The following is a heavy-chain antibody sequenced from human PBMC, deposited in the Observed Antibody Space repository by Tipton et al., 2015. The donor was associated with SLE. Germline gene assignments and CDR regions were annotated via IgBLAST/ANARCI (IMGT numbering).Heavy chain of an antibody. CDR1: GASISVHY. J-gene: IGHJ6*03. CDR2: IYSSGST. V-gene: IGHV4-4*08. D-gene: IGHD3-22*01. CDR3: GGGNYFDYYMDV. Sequence: TLSLTCTVSGASISVHYWTWIRQPPGKGLEWIGYIYSSGSTTYTPSLKSRIAISVDTSTMQFSLRLTSVTAADTAVYYCGGGNYFDYYMDVWGKGTTVTVSS.